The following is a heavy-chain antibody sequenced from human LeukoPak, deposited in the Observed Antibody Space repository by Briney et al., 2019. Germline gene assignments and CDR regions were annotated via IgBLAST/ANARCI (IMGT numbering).Heavy chain of an antibody. V-gene: IGHV1-46*01. CDR2: INPSGGST. D-gene: IGHD2-2*01. Sequence: ASVKVSCKASGYTFTSYYMHWVRQVPGQGLEWMGIINPSGGSTSYAQKFQGRVTITADKSTSTAYMELSSLRSEDTAVYYCARDIHCSSTSCYYDYWGRGTLVTVSS. CDR1: GYTFTSYY. CDR3: ARDIHCSSTSCYYDY. J-gene: IGHJ4*02.